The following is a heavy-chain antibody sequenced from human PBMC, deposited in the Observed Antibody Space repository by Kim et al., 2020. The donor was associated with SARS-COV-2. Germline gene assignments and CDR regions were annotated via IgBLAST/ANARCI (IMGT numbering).Heavy chain of an antibody. V-gene: IGHV3-74*01. CDR3: ARYSSSWYLVCGMDV. Sequence: GGSLRLSCAASGFTFSSYWMHWVRQAPGKGLVWVSRINSDGSSTSYADSVKGRFTISRDNAKNTLYLQMNSLRTEDTAVYYCARYSSSWYLVCGMDVWGQGTTVTVSS. CDR2: INSDGSST. CDR1: GFTFSSYW. J-gene: IGHJ6*02. D-gene: IGHD6-13*01.